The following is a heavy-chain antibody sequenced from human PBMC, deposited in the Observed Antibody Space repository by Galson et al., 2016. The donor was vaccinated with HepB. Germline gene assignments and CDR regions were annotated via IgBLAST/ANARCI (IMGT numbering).Heavy chain of an antibody. CDR1: GYTFITND. V-gene: IGHV1-8*01. J-gene: IGHJ4*02. Sequence: SVKVSCKASGYTFITNDINWVRQASGQGLEWMGWMNPNNGNAGSAERFHGRLIMTRDISTSTAYMELSSLTSEDTAVYFCARGQDDYWSGYGFNWGQGTQVTVSS. CDR2: MNPNNGNA. CDR3: ARGQDDYWSGYGFN. D-gene: IGHD3-3*01.